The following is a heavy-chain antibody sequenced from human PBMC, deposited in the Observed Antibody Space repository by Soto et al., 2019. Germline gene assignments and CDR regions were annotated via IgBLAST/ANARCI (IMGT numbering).Heavy chain of an antibody. V-gene: IGHV4-31*03. D-gene: IGHD4-17*01. CDR2: IYYSGST. J-gene: IGHJ3*02. CDR1: GGSISSGGYY. Sequence: PSETLSLTCTVSGGSISSGGYYWSWIRQHPGKGLEWIGYIYYSGSTYHNPSLKSRVTISVDTSKNQFSLKLSSVTAADTAVYNCASSTTNGDNDAFDMWGQGTMVTVSS. CDR3: ASSTTNGDNDAFDM.